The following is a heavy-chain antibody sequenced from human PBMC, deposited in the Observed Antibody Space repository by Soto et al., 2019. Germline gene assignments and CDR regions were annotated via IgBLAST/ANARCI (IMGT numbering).Heavy chain of an antibody. CDR1: GGSISSYY. Sequence: PSETLSLTCTVSGGSISSYYWSWIRQPPGKGLEWIGYIYYSGSTNYNPSLKSRVTISVDTSKNQFSLKLSSVTAADTAVYYCARMPGITFGGVTIYYFDYWGQGNLVTVS. D-gene: IGHD3-16*01. CDR2: IYYSGST. V-gene: IGHV4-59*08. CDR3: ARMPGITFGGVTIYYFDY. J-gene: IGHJ4*02.